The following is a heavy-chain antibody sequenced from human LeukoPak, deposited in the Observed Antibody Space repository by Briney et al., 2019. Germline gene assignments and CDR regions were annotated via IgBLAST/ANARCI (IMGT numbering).Heavy chain of an antibody. CDR2: ISSSSYI. D-gene: IGHD3-10*01. J-gene: IGHJ5*02. Sequence: GGSLRLSCAASGFTFSSYSMNWVRQARGKGLEWVSSISSSSYIYYADSVKGRFTISRDNAKNSLYLQMNSLRAEDTAVYYCARLYPLLWFGETAENWFDPWGQGTLVTVSS. V-gene: IGHV3-21*01. CDR1: GFTFSSYS. CDR3: ARLYPLLWFGETAENWFDP.